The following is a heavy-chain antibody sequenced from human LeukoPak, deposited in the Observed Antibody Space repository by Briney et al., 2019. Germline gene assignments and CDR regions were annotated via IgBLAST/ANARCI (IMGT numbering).Heavy chain of an antibody. Sequence: GASVNVSCKASGGTFSSYAISWVRQAPGQGLEWMGGIIPIFGIANYAQKFQGRVTITADKSTSTAYMELSSLRSEDTAVYYCARDGSGIAAAGTHFDYWGQGTLVTVSS. CDR2: IIPIFGIA. D-gene: IGHD6-13*01. CDR3: ARDGSGIAAAGTHFDY. J-gene: IGHJ4*02. V-gene: IGHV1-69*10. CDR1: GGTFSSYA.